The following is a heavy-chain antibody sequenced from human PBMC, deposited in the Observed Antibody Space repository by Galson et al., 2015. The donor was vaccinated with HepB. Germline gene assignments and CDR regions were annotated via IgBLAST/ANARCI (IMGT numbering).Heavy chain of an antibody. V-gene: IGHV4-59*01. J-gene: IGHJ4*02. Sequence: ETLSLTCTVSGGSISSYYWSWIRQPPGKGLEWIGYIYYSGSTNYNPSLKSRVTISVDTSKNQFSLKLSSVTAADTAVYYCARWREPWGYFFDYWGQGTLVTVSS. D-gene: IGHD1-26*01. CDR3: ARWREPWGYFFDY. CDR2: IYYSGST. CDR1: GGSISSYY.